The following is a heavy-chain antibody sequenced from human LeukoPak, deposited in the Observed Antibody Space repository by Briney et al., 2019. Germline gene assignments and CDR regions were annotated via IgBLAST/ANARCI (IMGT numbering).Heavy chain of an antibody. D-gene: IGHD4-17*01. CDR1: GFTFSSYA. Sequence: GGALRLSCAASGFTFSSYAMSWVRQAPGKGLEWVSAIRDSGSSTHYADSVKGRFTTSRDNAKNTLYLQMNSLRAEDTAVYYCARADYGDCRWGQGTLVTVSS. CDR3: ARADYGDCR. J-gene: IGHJ4*02. V-gene: IGHV3-23*01. CDR2: IRDSGSST.